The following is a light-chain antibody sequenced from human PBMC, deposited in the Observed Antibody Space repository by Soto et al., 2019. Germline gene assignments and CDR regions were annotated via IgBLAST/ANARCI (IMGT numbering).Light chain of an antibody. CDR2: AAS. CDR1: QGISTN. CDR3: QQLNSYPPT. Sequence: DIQLTQSPSFLSASVGDRVTIACRASQGISTNLAWFQQKPGKAPKLLILAASTLQSGVPSRFSGSGSGTEFTLTISSLQPKDFATYYCQQLNSYPPTFGPGTKVDIK. V-gene: IGKV1-9*01. J-gene: IGKJ3*01.